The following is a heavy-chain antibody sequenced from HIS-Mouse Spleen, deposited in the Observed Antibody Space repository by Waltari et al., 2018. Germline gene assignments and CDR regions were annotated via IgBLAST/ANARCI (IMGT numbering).Heavy chain of an antibody. V-gene: IGHV4-39*07. CDR1: GGSISSSSYY. Sequence: QLQLQESGPGLVKPSETLSLTCTVSGGSISSSSYYLGWIRQPPGKGMEWIGSIYYSGRTYYNPSLNSRVTISVDTSKNQFSLKLSSVTAADTAVYYCARDESPYYDFWSGYYAFDIWGQGTMVTVSS. CDR3: ARDESPYYDFWSGYYAFDI. CDR2: IYYSGRT. J-gene: IGHJ3*02. D-gene: IGHD3-3*01.